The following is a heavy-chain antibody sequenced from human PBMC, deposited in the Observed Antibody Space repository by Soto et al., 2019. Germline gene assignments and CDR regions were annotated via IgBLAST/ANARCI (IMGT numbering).Heavy chain of an antibody. Sequence: SETLSLTCTVSGGSISSYYWSWIRQPPGKGLEWIGYIYYSGSTNYNPSLKSRVTISVDTSKNQFSLKLSSVTAADTAVYYCARAPVYSSSWYWFDPWGQGTLVTVSS. D-gene: IGHD6-13*01. CDR2: IYYSGST. V-gene: IGHV4-59*01. J-gene: IGHJ5*02. CDR3: ARAPVYSSSWYWFDP. CDR1: GGSISSYY.